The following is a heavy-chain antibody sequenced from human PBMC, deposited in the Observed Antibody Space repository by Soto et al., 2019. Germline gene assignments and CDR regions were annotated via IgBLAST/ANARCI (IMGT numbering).Heavy chain of an antibody. CDR2: IYWDDDK. Sequence: QITLKESGPTLVKPTQTLTLTCTFSGFSLTTSGLGVGWIRQPPGKALEWLALIYWDDDKRYNPSLKSRLTIPNNTTKTPRVLTITNMDPVDTATYFCAHRPHVLRWFGAYSFDSWGEGTLVTVCS. V-gene: IGHV2-5*02. J-gene: IGHJ4*02. D-gene: IGHD3-10*01. CDR3: AHRPHVLRWFGAYSFDS. CDR1: GFSLTTSGLG.